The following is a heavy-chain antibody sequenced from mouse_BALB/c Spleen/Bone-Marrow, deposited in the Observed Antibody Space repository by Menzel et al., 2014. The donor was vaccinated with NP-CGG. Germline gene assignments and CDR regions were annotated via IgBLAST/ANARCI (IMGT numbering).Heavy chain of an antibody. J-gene: IGHJ2*01. CDR3: ARRGGYDY. Sequence: VQLQQSGPELVKPGPSVKISCKTSGYTFTEYTMHWVKQSHGKSLEWIGSINPNNGGTSYNQKFKGKATLTVDKSSSTAYMELRSLTSEDSAVYYCARRGGYDYWGQGTTLTVSS. D-gene: IGHD1-2*01. CDR1: GYTFTEYT. V-gene: IGHV1-22*01. CDR2: INPNNGGT.